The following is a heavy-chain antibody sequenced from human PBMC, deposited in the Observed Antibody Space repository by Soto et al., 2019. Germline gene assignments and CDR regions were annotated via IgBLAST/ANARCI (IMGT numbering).Heavy chain of an antibody. V-gene: IGHV3-23*01. D-gene: IGHD3-22*01. CDR1: GFTFSRYV. CDR2: TTGTTGGT. Sequence: EVQLLESGGRLVQPGGSLRLSCAASGFTFSRYVMTWVRQAPGKGLEWVSSTTGTTGGTYYADSVKGRFTISRDNAKNTLYLQMNSLRAEDTAIYYCAKDVVYYDSTGFDYWGQGTLVTISS. J-gene: IGHJ4*02. CDR3: AKDVVYYDSTGFDY.